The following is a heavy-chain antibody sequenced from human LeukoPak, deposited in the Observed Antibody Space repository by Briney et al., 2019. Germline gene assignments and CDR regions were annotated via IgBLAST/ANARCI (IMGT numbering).Heavy chain of an antibody. Sequence: SETLSLTCAVYGGSFSGYYWSWIRQPPGKGLEWIGEINHSGSTNYNPSLKSRVTISVDTSKNQFSLPLSSVTAADTAVYYCARGNVSWQWLVNYYYYYMDVWGKGTTVTVSS. CDR1: GGSFSGYY. CDR3: ARGNVSWQWLVNYYYYYMDV. D-gene: IGHD6-19*01. CDR2: INHSGST. J-gene: IGHJ6*03. V-gene: IGHV4-34*01.